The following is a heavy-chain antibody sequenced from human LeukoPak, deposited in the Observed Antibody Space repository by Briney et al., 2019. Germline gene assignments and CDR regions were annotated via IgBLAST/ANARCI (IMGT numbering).Heavy chain of an antibody. D-gene: IGHD6-13*01. J-gene: IGHJ4*02. V-gene: IGHV5-51*01. Sequence: MLGASLQISCQGSGYIFTSYWIGWVRQLPGKGLEWMGIIYPGDSDTRYSPSFQAQFTISADKSISTAYLQWSSLKASDTAMYYCPTYSSSWYEEGYFDYWGQGTLVTVSS. CDR2: IYPGDSDT. CDR1: GYIFTSYW. CDR3: PTYSSSWYEEGYFDY.